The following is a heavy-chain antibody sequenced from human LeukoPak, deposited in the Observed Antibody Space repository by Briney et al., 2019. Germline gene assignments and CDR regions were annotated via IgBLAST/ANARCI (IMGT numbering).Heavy chain of an antibody. CDR3: ARDRYYYDSSGQADAFDI. V-gene: IGHV4-39*07. J-gene: IGHJ3*02. Sequence: SETLSLTCTVSGGSISSSSYYWGWIRQPPGKGLEWIGSIYYSGSTYYNPSLKSRVTISVDTSKNQFSLKLSSVTAADTAVYYCARDRYYYDSSGQADAFDIWGQGTMVTVSS. CDR2: IYYSGST. D-gene: IGHD3-22*01. CDR1: GGSISSSSYY.